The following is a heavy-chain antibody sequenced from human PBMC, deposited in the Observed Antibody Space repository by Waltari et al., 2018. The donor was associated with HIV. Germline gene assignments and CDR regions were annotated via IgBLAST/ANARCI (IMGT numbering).Heavy chain of an antibody. CDR2: ISSGSSVI. V-gene: IGHV3-21*01. Sequence: EVPLMASGGRLVTPGRSLRLSCPASGFFYGSHSTTWVRQAPGKGLEGVASISSGSSVITYSGSVKGRFTISRGNAENSRYLQMNSLRAEDTAVYYCARDMATFTGAYYCDTWGQGTLVTVSS. D-gene: IGHD5-12*01. CDR3: ARDMATFTGAYYCDT. CDR1: GFFYGSHS. J-gene: IGHJ4*02.